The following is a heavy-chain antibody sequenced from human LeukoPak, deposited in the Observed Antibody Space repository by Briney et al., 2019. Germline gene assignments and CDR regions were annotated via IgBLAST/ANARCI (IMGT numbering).Heavy chain of an antibody. D-gene: IGHD6-6*01. Sequence: SQTLSLNCAVSGCAITRDYWSWIRQPPGKGLDSIGYIFPGGSTNYNPSLKSRVTISVDTSRNQFSLKLSSVTAADTAVYYCARQGGYSSPFSVWGKGTTVAVSS. J-gene: IGHJ6*04. V-gene: IGHV4-4*09. CDR3: ARQGGYSSPFSV. CDR2: IFPGGST. CDR1: GCAITRDY.